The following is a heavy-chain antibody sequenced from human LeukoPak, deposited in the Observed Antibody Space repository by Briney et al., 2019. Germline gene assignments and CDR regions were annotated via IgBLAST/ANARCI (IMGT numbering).Heavy chain of an antibody. J-gene: IGHJ4*02. V-gene: IGHV5-51*01. D-gene: IGHD7-27*01. Sequence: GESLKISCKGSGYTFNTYWVGWVRQMPGKGLEWIGIIYPGDSDIRYSPSFRGQVTISADKSSSTAYLQWSSLKASDTAMYYCAREVWGLDYWGQGTLVTVSS. CDR1: GYTFNTYW. CDR3: AREVWGLDY. CDR2: IYPGDSDI.